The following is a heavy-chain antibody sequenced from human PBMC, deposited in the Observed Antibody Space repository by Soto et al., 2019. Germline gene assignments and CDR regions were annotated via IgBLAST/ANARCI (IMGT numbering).Heavy chain of an antibody. J-gene: IGHJ5*02. CDR2: IYYTGRT. Sequence: PSETLSLTCTVSGASSSSGDYYWSWIRQPPGKGLEWIGYIYYTGRTYYNPSLKSRVTMSGDTSKKQFSLKLTSVTAADTAVYYCARSYDSSGYHWFGPWGQGTLVTFSS. CDR3: ARSYDSSGYHWFGP. CDR1: GASSSSGDYY. V-gene: IGHV4-30-4*01. D-gene: IGHD3-22*01.